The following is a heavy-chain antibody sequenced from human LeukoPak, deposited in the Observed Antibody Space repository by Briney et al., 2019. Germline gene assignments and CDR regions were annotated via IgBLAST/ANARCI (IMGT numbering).Heavy chain of an antibody. CDR2: MYNSGST. J-gene: IGHJ4*02. V-gene: IGHV4-59*01. Sequence: PSETLSLTXTVSGGSIGGSYWSWIRQPPGKGLEWIAYMYNSGSTHYNPSLKSRVTISIDTSKNQFSLKLSSLTAADTAIYYCARGIESYGDYGYWGQGILVTVSS. D-gene: IGHD4-17*01. CDR1: GGSIGGSY. CDR3: ARGIESYGDYGY.